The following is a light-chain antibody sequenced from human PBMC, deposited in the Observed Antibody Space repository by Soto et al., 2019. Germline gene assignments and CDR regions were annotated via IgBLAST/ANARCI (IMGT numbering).Light chain of an antibody. J-gene: IGKJ1*01. CDR1: QSISSNF. V-gene: IGKV3-15*01. CDR2: GAS. CDR3: QQYNSWPET. Sequence: EIVLTQSPATLSLSPGEGATLSCRASQSISSNFLAWYQQKRGQAPRLLIHGASNRATGIPARFSGSGSGTEFTLTIRSLQSEDFAVYYCQQYNSWPETFGQGTKVDIK.